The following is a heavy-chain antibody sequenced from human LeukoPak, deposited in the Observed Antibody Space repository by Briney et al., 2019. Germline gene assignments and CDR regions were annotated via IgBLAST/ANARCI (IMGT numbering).Heavy chain of an antibody. D-gene: IGHD3-22*01. J-gene: IGHJ3*02. CDR3: ARVDSRDAFDI. CDR2: INSSSSYI. CDR1: GFTFSSYS. Sequence: GGSLRLSCAGSGFTFSSYSMNWVRQAPGKGLEWVSCINSSSSYIYYADSVKGRFTISRDNAKNSLYLQMNSLRAEDTAVYYCARVDSRDAFDIWGQGTMVTVSS. V-gene: IGHV3-21*01.